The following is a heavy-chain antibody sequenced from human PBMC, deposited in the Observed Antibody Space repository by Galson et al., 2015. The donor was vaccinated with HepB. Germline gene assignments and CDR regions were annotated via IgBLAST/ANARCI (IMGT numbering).Heavy chain of an antibody. CDR1: GFTFSSYA. J-gene: IGHJ6*02. Sequence: SLRLSCAASGFTFSSYAMSWVRQAPGKGLEWVSAISGSGGSTYYADSVKGRFTISRDNSKNTLYLQMNSLRAEDTAVYYCAKDSGGYCSSTSCSTVYYYYGMDVWGQGTTVTVSS. V-gene: IGHV3-23*01. D-gene: IGHD2-2*01. CDR3: AKDSGGYCSSTSCSTVYYYYGMDV. CDR2: ISGSGGST.